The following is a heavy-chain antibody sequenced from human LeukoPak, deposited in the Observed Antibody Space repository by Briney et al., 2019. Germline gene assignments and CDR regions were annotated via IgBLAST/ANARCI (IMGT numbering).Heavy chain of an antibody. CDR3: ARRDIVVVVSASDY. V-gene: IGHV3-30*04. CDR2: ISYDGSNK. CDR1: GFTFSGYA. D-gene: IGHD2-15*01. Sequence: PGGSLRLSCAASGFTFSGYAIHWVRQAPGKGLEWVAVISYDGSNKFYADSVKGRFTISRDNSKNTVYLQMNSLRVDDTAVYYCARRDIVVVVSASDYWGQGTLVTVSS. J-gene: IGHJ4*02.